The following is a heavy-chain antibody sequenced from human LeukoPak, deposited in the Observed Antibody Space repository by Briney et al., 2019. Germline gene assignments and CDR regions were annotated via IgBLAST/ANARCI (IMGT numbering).Heavy chain of an antibody. CDR2: IWYDGSNK. D-gene: IGHD3-10*01. CDR1: GFTFSSYG. Sequence: GGSLRLSCAASGFTFSSYGMHWVRQAPGKGLEWAAVIWYDGSNKYYADSVKGRFTISRDNSKNTLYLQMNSLRAEDTAVYYCARDPKKYASGSYLDYWGQGTLVTVSS. CDR3: ARDPKKYASGSYLDY. J-gene: IGHJ4*02. V-gene: IGHV3-33*01.